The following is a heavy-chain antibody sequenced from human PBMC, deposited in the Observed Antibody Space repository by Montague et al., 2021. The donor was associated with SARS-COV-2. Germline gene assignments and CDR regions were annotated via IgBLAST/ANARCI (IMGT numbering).Heavy chain of an antibody. D-gene: IGHD4-11*01. Sequence: SETLSLTCTVSGVSINEYFWTWIRQTPGKGLEWIGYIFFNRGPIHNASLKNRVTISLDTSKSQVSLRLTSVTAADTAVYFCVSGRDGSYSYFHFWGQGALVTVSS. CDR2: IFFNRGP. CDR3: VSGRDGSYSYFHF. J-gene: IGHJ4*02. CDR1: GVSINEYF. V-gene: IGHV4-59*01.